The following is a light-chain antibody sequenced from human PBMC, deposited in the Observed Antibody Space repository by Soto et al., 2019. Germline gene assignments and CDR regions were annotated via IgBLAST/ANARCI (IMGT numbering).Light chain of an antibody. CDR3: QQYSDYSYT. CDR2: KAS. CDR1: QTITSW. J-gene: IGKJ2*01. Sequence: DIQMTQSPSTLSASVGDRVTVTCRASQTITSWLAWYQQKPGKAPKLLIYKASSLESGVPSRFSGSGSGTDFTLTISSVQPDDFATYSCQQYSDYSYTFGQGTKLEIK. V-gene: IGKV1-5*03.